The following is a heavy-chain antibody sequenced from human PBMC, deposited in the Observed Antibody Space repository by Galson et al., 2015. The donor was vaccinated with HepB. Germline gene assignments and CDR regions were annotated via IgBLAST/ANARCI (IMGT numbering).Heavy chain of an antibody. CDR3: ARDPRRYGETDY. Sequence: SLRLSCAASGFTFSSYWMHWVRQAPGKGLVWVSRINSDGSSTSYADSVKGRFTISRDNAKNTLYLQMNSLRAGDTAVYYCARDPRRYGETDYWGQGTLVTVSS. D-gene: IGHD3-9*01. CDR2: INSDGSST. CDR1: GFTFSSYW. J-gene: IGHJ4*02. V-gene: IGHV3-74*01.